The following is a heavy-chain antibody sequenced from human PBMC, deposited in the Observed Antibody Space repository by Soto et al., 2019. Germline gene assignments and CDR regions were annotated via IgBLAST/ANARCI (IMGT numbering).Heavy chain of an antibody. Sequence: QLQLQESGPGLVKPSETLSLTCTVSGGSISSSNYYWGWIRQPPGKGLEWIGSIYYSGSTYYNPSLKSRVTISVDTSTNQFSLKLSSVTAADTAVYYCATQEVGGSYVYTFDPWGQGTLVTVSS. CDR3: ATQEVGGSYVYTFDP. CDR1: GGSISSSNYY. CDR2: IYYSGST. J-gene: IGHJ5*02. V-gene: IGHV4-39*01. D-gene: IGHD1-26*01.